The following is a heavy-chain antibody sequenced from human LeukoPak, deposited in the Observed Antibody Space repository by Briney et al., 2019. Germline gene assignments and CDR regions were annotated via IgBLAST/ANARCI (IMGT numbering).Heavy chain of an antibody. V-gene: IGHV3-23*01. Sequence: GGSLRLSCAASGFTFSSYAMTWVRQAPGKGLEWVSTISGSGSTTYYADSVKGRFTISRDNSKNTLYLQMNSLRAEDTAVYYCSGSGSYYNGGDYWGQGTLVTVSS. J-gene: IGHJ4*02. CDR1: GFTFSSYA. D-gene: IGHD3-10*01. CDR2: ISGSGSTT. CDR3: SGSGSYYNGGDY.